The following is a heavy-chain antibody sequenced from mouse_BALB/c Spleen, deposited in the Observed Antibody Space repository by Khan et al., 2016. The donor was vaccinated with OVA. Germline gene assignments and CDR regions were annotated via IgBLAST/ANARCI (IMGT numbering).Heavy chain of an antibody. J-gene: IGHJ4*01. V-gene: IGHV9-3-1*01. CDR2: INTYTGEP. CDR1: GYTFTIYG. Sequence: QIQLVQSGPELKKPGETVKISCKASGYTFTIYGMNWVRQAPGKGLKWMGWINTYTGEPTYDDDFKGRFAFSLETSASTAFLQINNLKNEDTATYFCARMGYNGTMDYWGQGTSVTVSS. D-gene: IGHD2-14*01. CDR3: ARMGYNGTMDY.